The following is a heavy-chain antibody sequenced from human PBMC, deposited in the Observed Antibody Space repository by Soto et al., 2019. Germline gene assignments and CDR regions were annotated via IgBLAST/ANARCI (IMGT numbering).Heavy chain of an antibody. CDR2: IKSKVLGETT. CDR3: TTEGQLWD. CDR1: GFYFNNAW. Sequence: GGSLRLSCAAAGFYFNNAWMNWVRQAPGKGLEWVGRIKSKVLGETTDYAAPVKGRFAISRDDSKTTVYLQMNSLKTEDTGVYYCTTEGQLWDWGQGTLVNVSS. J-gene: IGHJ4*02. V-gene: IGHV3-15*07. D-gene: IGHD1-1*01.